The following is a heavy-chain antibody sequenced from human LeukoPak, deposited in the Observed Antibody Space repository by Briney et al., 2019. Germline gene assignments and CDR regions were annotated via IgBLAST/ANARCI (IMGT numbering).Heavy chain of an antibody. V-gene: IGHV3-21*01. CDR2: ISSSSSYI. CDR3: ARDIVVGATNFDY. D-gene: IGHD1-26*01. J-gene: IGHJ4*02. Sequence: GGSLRLSCAASGFTFSSYSMNWVRQAPGKGLEWVSSISSSSSYIYYADSVKGRFTISRDNAKNSLYLQMNSLRAEDTAVYYCARDIVVGATNFDYWGQGTLVTVSS. CDR1: GFTFSSYS.